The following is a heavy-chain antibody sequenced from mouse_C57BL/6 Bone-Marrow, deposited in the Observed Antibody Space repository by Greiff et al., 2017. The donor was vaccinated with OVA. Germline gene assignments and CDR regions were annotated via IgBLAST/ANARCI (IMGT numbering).Heavy chain of an antibody. D-gene: IGHD2-3*01. J-gene: IGHJ3*01. V-gene: IGHV5-17*01. Sequence: EVQRVESGGGLVKPGGSLKLSCAASGFTFSDYGMHWVRQAPEKGLEWVAYISSGSSTIYYADTVKGRFTISRDNAKNTLFLQMTSLRSEDTAMYYCARRWLLPWFAYWGQGTLVTVSA. CDR3: ARRWLLPWFAY. CDR1: GFTFSDYG. CDR2: ISSGSSTI.